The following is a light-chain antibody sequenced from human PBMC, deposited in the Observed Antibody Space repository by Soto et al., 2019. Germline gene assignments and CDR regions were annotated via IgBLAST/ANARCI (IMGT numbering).Light chain of an antibody. CDR1: SSNIGSNT. J-gene: IGLJ3*02. Sequence: QSVLTQPPSASGTPGQRVTISCSGSSSNIGSNTVNWYQQLPGTAPTLLIYSKNQRPSGVPDRFSGSKSGTSASLAVNGLQSGDEADYYCAAWDDSLNGPLFGGGTKLTVL. V-gene: IGLV1-44*01. CDR3: AAWDDSLNGPL. CDR2: SKN.